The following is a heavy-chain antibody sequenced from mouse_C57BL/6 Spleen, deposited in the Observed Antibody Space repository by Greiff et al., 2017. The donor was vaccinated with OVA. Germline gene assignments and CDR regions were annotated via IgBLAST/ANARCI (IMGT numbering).Heavy chain of an antibody. CDR1: GYAFSSYW. J-gene: IGHJ1*03. Sequence: QVQLQQSGAELVKPGASVKISCKASGYAFSSYWMNWVKQRPGQGLEWIGQIYPGDGDTNYNGKFKGKATLTADKSSSTAYMQLSSLTSEDSAVYFCARCQGSDWYFDVWGTGTTLTVSS. CDR2: IYPGDGDT. CDR3: ARCQGSDWYFDV. V-gene: IGHV1-80*01. D-gene: IGHD1-1*02.